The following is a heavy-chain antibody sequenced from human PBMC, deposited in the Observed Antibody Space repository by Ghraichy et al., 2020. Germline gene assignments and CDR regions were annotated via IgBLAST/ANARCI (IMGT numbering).Heavy chain of an antibody. CDR3: ARVKGSISVFDY. D-gene: IGHD6-6*01. CDR2: IKQDGSET. CDR1: GFTFSTYW. V-gene: IGHV3-7*01. J-gene: IGHJ4*02. Sequence: GGSLRLSCAASGFTFSTYWMSWVRQAPGKGLELVANIKQDGSETEYVDSVKGRITISRDNAKNSLYLQMNSLRAEDTARYYCARVKGSISVFDYWGQGTLVTVSS.